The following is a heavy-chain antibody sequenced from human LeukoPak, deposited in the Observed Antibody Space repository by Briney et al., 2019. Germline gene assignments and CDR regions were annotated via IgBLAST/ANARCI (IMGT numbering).Heavy chain of an antibody. D-gene: IGHD2-2*01. J-gene: IGHJ6*02. Sequence: ASVKVSCKAPGYTFTSYDINWVRQATGQGLEWMGWMNPNSGNTGYAQKFQGRVTMTRNTSISTAYMELSSLRSEDTAVYYCARAVVVPAAMVYYYYGMDVWGQGTTVTVSS. CDR2: MNPNSGNT. V-gene: IGHV1-8*01. CDR3: ARAVVVPAAMVYYYYGMDV. CDR1: GYTFTSYD.